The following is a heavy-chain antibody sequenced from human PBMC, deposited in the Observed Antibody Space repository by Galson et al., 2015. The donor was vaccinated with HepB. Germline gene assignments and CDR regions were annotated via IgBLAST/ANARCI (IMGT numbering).Heavy chain of an antibody. CDR3: ARDLSFDDYGGKGLDYYYYGMDV. D-gene: IGHD4-23*01. Sequence: SVKVSCKASGYTFTSYAMHWVRQAPGQRLEWMGWINAGNGNTKYSQKFQGRVTITRDTSASTAYMELSSLRSEDTAVYYCARDLSFDDYGGKGLDYYYYGMDVWGQGTTVTVSS. V-gene: IGHV1-3*01. CDR2: INAGNGNT. J-gene: IGHJ6*02. CDR1: GYTFTSYA.